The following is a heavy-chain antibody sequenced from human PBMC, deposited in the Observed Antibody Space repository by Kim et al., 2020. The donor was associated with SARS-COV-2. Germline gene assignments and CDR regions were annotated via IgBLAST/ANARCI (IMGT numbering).Heavy chain of an antibody. CDR2: ISSNGGST. J-gene: IGHJ4*02. V-gene: IGHV3-64D*09. D-gene: IGHD6-19*01. CDR3: VKGQINSSGWPQLDY. Sequence: GGSLRLSCSASGFTFSSYAMHWVRQAPGKGLEYVSAISSNGGSTYYADSVKGRFTISRDNSKNTLYLQMSSLRAEDTAVYYCVKGQINSSGWPQLDYWGQGTLVTVSS. CDR1: GFTFSSYA.